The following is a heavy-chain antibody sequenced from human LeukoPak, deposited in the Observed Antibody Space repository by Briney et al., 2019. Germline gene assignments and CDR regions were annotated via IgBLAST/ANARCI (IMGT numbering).Heavy chain of an antibody. CDR3: AREVGAKRGGWFDP. CDR2: ISAYNGNT. D-gene: IGHD1-26*01. J-gene: IGHJ5*02. CDR1: GCTFTIYG. V-gene: IGHV1-18*01. Sequence: ASVKVSCKASGCTFTIYGISWVRQAPGQGLEWMGWISAYNGNTNYAQKLQGRVTMATDTSTSTAYMELRSLRSDDTAVYYCAREVGAKRGGWFDPWGQGTLVTVSS.